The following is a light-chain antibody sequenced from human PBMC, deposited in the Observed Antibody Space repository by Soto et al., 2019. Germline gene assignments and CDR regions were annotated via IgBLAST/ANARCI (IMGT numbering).Light chain of an antibody. Sequence: QSALTQPASVSGAPGQSITISCTGTSSDVGSGDVVSWYQHYPGKAPQLIIYEGFKRPSGVSSRFSGSKSGNTASLTISGLQAEGEAEYYCCSHAGRDTYVFGTGTKVTVL. CDR3: CSHAGRDTYV. CDR1: SSDVGSGDV. CDR2: EGF. V-gene: IGLV2-23*01. J-gene: IGLJ1*01.